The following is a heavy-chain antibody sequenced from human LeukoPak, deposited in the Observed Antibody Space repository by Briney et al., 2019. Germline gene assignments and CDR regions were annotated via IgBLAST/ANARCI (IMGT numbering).Heavy chain of an antibody. Sequence: ASVKVSCKASGYTFTSYYMHWVRQAPGQGLEWMGIINPSGGSTSYAQKFQGRVTMTRDTSTSTVYMELSSLRSEDTAVYYCARDQRSSYYDSSGYVDYWGQGTLVTVSS. J-gene: IGHJ4*02. V-gene: IGHV1-46*01. CDR3: ARDQRSSYYDSSGYVDY. D-gene: IGHD3-22*01. CDR2: INPSGGST. CDR1: GYTFTSYY.